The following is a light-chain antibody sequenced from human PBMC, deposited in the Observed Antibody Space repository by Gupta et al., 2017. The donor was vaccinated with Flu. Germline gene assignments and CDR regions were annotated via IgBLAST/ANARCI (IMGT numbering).Light chain of an antibody. Sequence: GNNIGSKSVHWYQQRPGQGPVLVVYDDSDRPSGIPERFSGSNSGNTATLTISRVEAGDEADYYCQVWDSSSDHLWVFGGGTKLTVL. V-gene: IGLV3-21*02. CDR1: NIGSKS. J-gene: IGLJ3*02. CDR3: QVWDSSSDHLWV. CDR2: DDS.